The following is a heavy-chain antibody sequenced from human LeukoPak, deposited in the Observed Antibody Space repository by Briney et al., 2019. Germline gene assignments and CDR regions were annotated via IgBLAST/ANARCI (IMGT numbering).Heavy chain of an antibody. CDR1: GGSISSTSYY. Sequence: SETLSLTCIVSGGSISSTSYYWGWIRQPPGKGLEWIGTIYYSGTTYYNPSLKSRVTISVDTSKNQFSLKLSSVTAADTAVYYCAREGKIVVVPWGAFDIWGQGTMVTVSS. CDR2: IYYSGTT. V-gene: IGHV4-39*02. CDR3: AREGKIVVVPWGAFDI. D-gene: IGHD2-2*01. J-gene: IGHJ3*02.